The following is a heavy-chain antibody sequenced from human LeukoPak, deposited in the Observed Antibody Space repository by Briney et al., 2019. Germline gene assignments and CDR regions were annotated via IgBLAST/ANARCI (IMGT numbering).Heavy chain of an antibody. CDR1: GFTFSSYA. V-gene: IGHV3-30-3*01. CDR3: ARDRIHYGDFYYYYGMDV. J-gene: IGHJ6*02. Sequence: QSGGSLRLSCAASGFTFSSYAMHWVRQAPGKGLEWVAVISYDGSNKYYADSVKGRFTISRDNSKNTLYLQMNSLRAEDTAVYYCARDRIHYGDFYYYYGMDVWGQGTTVTVSS. D-gene: IGHD4-17*01. CDR2: ISYDGSNK.